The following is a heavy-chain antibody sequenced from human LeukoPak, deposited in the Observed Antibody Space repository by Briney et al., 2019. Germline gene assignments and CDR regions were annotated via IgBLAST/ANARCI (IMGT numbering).Heavy chain of an antibody. CDR3: AREGYSSSSVDY. J-gene: IGHJ4*02. CDR2: IIPIFGTA. Sequence: GASVKVSCKASGGTFSSYAISWVRQAPGQGLEWMGGIIPIFGTANYAQKFQGRVTITADESTSTAYMELSSLRSEDTAVYYCAREGYSSSSVDYWGQGTLVTVSS. CDR1: GGTFSSYA. D-gene: IGHD6-6*01. V-gene: IGHV1-69*13.